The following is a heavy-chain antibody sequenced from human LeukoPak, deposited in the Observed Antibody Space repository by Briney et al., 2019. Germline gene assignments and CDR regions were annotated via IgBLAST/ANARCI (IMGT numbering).Heavy chain of an antibody. CDR3: ARYSGSYYYPPAWDL. V-gene: IGHV3-23*01. D-gene: IGHD1-26*01. J-gene: IGHJ4*02. CDR2: TSTSGGSA. Sequence: GGSLRLSCAASGFTFSNNAMSWVRQAPGRGLEWVSATSTSGGSAYYADSVKGRFTISRDNSKNTLYLQMDSLRADDTAVYYCARYSGSYYYPPAWDLWGQGTLVTVSS. CDR1: GFTFSNNA.